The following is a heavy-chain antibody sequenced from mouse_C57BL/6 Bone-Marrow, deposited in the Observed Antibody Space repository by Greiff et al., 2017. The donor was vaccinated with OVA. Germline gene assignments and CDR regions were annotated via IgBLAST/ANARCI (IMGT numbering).Heavy chain of an antibody. CDR3: ARVGGYDGSWFAY. CDR2: IDPSDSET. J-gene: IGHJ3*01. CDR1: GYTFTSYW. Sequence: QVQLQQPGAELVRPGSSVKLSCKASGYTFTSYWMHWVKQRPIQGLEWIGNIDPSDSETHYNQKFKDKATLTVDKSPSTAYMQLSSLTSEDSAVYYGARVGGYDGSWFAYWGQGSLVTVSA. D-gene: IGHD2-14*01. V-gene: IGHV1-52*01.